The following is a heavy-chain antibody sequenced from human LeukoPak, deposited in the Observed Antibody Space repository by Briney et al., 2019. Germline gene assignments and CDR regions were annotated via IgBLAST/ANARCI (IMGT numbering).Heavy chain of an antibody. Sequence: GESLKISCKVSGYRLTNNWIGWVRQVPGKGLEWMGIIYPGYSDTRYSPSFQGQVTFSVDTSTSTVYLQWSSLKASDTAIYALSSSLDYWGQGTLVTVSP. CDR1: GYRLTNNW. CDR2: IYPGYSDT. CDR3: SSSLDY. V-gene: IGHV5-51*01. J-gene: IGHJ4*02. D-gene: IGHD6-13*01.